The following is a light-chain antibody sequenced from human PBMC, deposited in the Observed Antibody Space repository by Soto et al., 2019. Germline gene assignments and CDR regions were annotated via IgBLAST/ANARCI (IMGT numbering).Light chain of an antibody. CDR1: SSDVGGYNY. CDR3: SSYTSSSTWI. J-gene: IGLJ1*01. V-gene: IGLV2-14*01. Sequence: QSALTQPASVSGSPGQSITISCTGTSSDVGGYNYVSWYQQHPGKAPKLMIYDVTNRPSGVSIRFSGSKSGNTASLTISGLQAEDEADYYCSSYTSSSTWIFGTGTKLTVL. CDR2: DVT.